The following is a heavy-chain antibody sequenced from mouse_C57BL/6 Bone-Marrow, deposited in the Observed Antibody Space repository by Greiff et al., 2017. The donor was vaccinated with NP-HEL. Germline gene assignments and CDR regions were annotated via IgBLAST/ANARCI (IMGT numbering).Heavy chain of an antibody. Sequence: VQLQESGPGLVQPSQSLSITCTVSGFSLTSYGVHWVRQPPGKGLEWLGVIWSGGSTDYNAAFISRLSISKDNSKSQVFFKMNSLQADDTAIYYCAKFTTLVAGNYYAMDYWGQGTSVTVSS. D-gene: IGHD1-1*01. V-gene: IGHV2-4*01. CDR2: IWSGGST. J-gene: IGHJ4*01. CDR3: AKFTTLVAGNYYAMDY. CDR1: GFSLTSYG.